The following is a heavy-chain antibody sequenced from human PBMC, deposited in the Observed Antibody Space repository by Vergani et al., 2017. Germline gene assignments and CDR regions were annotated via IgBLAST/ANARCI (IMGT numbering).Heavy chain of an antibody. J-gene: IGHJ4*02. CDR2: IDWDDDK. V-gene: IGHV2-70*12. Sequence: QVTLRESGPALVKPTQTLTLTCTFSGFSLSTSGMCVSWIRQPPGKALEWLALIDWDDDKYYSTSLKTRLTISKDTSKNQVVLTMTNMDPVDTATYYCAHRRVTSKVFDYWGQGTLVTVSS. CDR3: AHRRVTSKVFDY. CDR1: GFSLSTSGMC. D-gene: IGHD4-11*01.